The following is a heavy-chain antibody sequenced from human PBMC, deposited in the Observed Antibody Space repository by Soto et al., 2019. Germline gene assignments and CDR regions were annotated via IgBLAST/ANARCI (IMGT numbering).Heavy chain of an antibody. V-gene: IGHV1-3*04. D-gene: IGHD6-13*01. J-gene: IGHJ4*02. CDR2: ISTGTGNT. CDR3: ARGFTEFSSNWAIDY. Sequence: ASVKVSCKTSGYTFTTYPMHWVRQAPGQRLEWMGLISTGTGNTQYSQNFPGRVTITRDISASTAYMELRSLRFEDTAIYYCARGFTEFSSNWAIDYWGQGTPVTVSS. CDR1: GYTFTTYP.